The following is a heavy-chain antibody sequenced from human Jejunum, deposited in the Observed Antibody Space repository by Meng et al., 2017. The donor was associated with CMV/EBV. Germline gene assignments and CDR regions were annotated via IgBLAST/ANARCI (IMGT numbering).Heavy chain of an antibody. D-gene: IGHD3-3*01. CDR3: ARRGIFGADNDPRYFYGLDV. CDR1: YG. CDR2: ISGYNGDT. J-gene: IGHJ6*02. V-gene: IGHV1-18*01. Sequence: YGIRWVRQAPGQGLEWMGWISGYNGDTNYLQKFQGRVTLSTDKFTSTAYMELRSLTSDDTAVYFCARRGIFGADNDPRYFYGLDVWGQGTTVTVSS.